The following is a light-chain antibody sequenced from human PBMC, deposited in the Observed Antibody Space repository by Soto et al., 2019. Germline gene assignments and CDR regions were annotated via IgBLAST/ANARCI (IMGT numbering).Light chain of an antibody. CDR3: SSFAGTNYCVL. J-gene: IGLJ2*01. V-gene: IGLV2-8*01. CDR1: TNDVGGYNY. Sequence: QSALTQPPSASGSPGQSVTISCSGITNDVGGYNYVSWFQQHPGKAPKLIIYDVTKRPSGVPDRFSGSRSGNTASLTVSGLQAEDEADYYCSSFAGTNYCVLFGEGTKLTVL. CDR2: DVT.